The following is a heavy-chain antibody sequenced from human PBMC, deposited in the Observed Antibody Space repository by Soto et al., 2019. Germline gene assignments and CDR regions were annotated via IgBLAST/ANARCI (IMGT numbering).Heavy chain of an antibody. J-gene: IGHJ4*02. CDR1: GFTFSNCA. CDR3: AKMSRWFGEFFPYYFDY. V-gene: IGHV3-23*01. D-gene: IGHD3-10*01. Sequence: EVQLLESGGGLVQPGGSLRLSCTASGFTFSNCAMNWVRQAPGKGLEWVSAISGSGGSTYYADSVKGRFTISRANSTDTGSLQIKSLAAEDTAVYFCAKMSRWFGEFFPYYFDYWGQGTLVTVSS. CDR2: ISGSGGST.